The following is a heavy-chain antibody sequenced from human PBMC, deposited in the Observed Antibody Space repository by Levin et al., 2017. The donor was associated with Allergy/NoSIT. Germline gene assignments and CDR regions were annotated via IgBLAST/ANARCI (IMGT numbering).Heavy chain of an antibody. Sequence: GESLKISCAASGFTFDDYGMSWVRQAPGKGLEWVSGINWNGGSTGYADSVKGRFTISRDNAKNSLYLQMNSLRAEDTALYYCARDRKQWLDDAFDIWGQGTMVTVSS. D-gene: IGHD6-19*01. J-gene: IGHJ3*02. CDR1: GFTFDDYG. CDR3: ARDRKQWLDDAFDI. CDR2: INWNGGST. V-gene: IGHV3-20*04.